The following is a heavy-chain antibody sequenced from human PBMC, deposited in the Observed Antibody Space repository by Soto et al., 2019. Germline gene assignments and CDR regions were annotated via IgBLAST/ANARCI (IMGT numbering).Heavy chain of an antibody. V-gene: IGHV4-34*01. CDR1: GGSFSGYY. CDR2: INHSGST. Sequence: QVQLQQWGAGLLKPSETLSLTCAVYGGSFSGYYWSWIRQPPGKGLEWIGEINHSGSTNYNPSLKSRVTISVDTSKNQFSLKLSSVTAADTAVYYCAREMGPMVYYGMDVWDQGTTVTVSS. CDR3: AREMGPMVYYGMDV. J-gene: IGHJ6*02. D-gene: IGHD3-10*01.